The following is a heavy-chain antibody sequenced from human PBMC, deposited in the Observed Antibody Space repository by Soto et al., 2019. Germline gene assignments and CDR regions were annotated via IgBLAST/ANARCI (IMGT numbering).Heavy chain of an antibody. D-gene: IGHD6-13*01. CDR1: GGSISSYY. CDR3: GRPKTVGSAASKRWFDP. J-gene: IGHJ5*02. CDR2: IFYTGST. Sequence: SGTLSLTCTVSGGSISSYYWSWIRQPPGKGLEWIGSIFYTGSTYYSPSLKGRLIISVDPSKNQFSLKLTSVTAADRAMYDCGRPKTVGSAASKRWFDPWGQGPGVTVSS. V-gene: IGHV4-59*05.